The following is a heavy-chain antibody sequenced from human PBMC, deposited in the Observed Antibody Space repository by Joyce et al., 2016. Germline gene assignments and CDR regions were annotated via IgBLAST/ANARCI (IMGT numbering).Heavy chain of an antibody. D-gene: IGHD6-13*01. CDR2: ISSSGTYI. Sequence: EVQLVESGGGLVKPGGSLRLSCAASGFTFSSYSMNWVRQAPGKGLGWGSSISSSGTYIYYADSLKGLFTISRDNTKNSLYLQMNSLRAEDTAVYYCARVSRAAAGTRSWFDPWGQGTLVTVSS. J-gene: IGHJ5*02. CDR1: GFTFSSYS. V-gene: IGHV3-21*02. CDR3: ARVSRAAAGTRSWFDP.